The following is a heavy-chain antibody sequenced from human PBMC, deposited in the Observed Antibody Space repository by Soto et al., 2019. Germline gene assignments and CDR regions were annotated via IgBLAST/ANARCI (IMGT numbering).Heavy chain of an antibody. Sequence: PGGSLRLSCAASGFTFSNFEMNWVRQAPGKGLEWISYISSSSGSTIYYADSVKGRFTISRDNAKNSLYLQMNSLRAEDTAVYYCARAYSSGCIWGQGTLVTVSS. CDR1: GFTFSNFE. CDR2: ISSSSGSTI. CDR3: ARAYSSGCI. J-gene: IGHJ4*02. D-gene: IGHD6-19*01. V-gene: IGHV3-48*03.